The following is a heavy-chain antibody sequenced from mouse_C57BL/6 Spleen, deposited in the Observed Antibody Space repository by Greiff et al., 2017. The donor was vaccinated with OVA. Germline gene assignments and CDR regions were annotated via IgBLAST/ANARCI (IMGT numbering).Heavy chain of an antibody. CDR3: ARGSSLYAMDY. Sequence: QVQLQQPGAELVRPGTSVKLSCKASGYTFTSYWMHWVKQRPGQGLEWIGVIDPSDSYTNYNQKFKGKATVTVDTSSSTAYMQLSSLTSEDSAVYYCARGSSLYAMDYWGQGTSVTVSS. CDR2: IDPSDSYT. V-gene: IGHV1-59*01. D-gene: IGHD1-1*01. J-gene: IGHJ4*01. CDR1: GYTFTSYW.